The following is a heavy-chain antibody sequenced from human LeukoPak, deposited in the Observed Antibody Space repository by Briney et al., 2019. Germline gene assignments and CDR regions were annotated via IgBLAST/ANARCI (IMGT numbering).Heavy chain of an antibody. V-gene: IGHV4-39*07. CDR2: IYSSGTT. CDR1: GGSISSSSYY. D-gene: IGHD2-15*01. Sequence: SETLSLTCTVSGGSISSSSYYWGWIRQPPGKGLEWIGRIYSSGTTHYNPSLKSRVTMSVDTSKNQFSLKLSSVTAADTAVYYCARDLGYCSGGSCDNYFDYWGQGTLVTVSS. CDR3: ARDLGYCSGGSCDNYFDY. J-gene: IGHJ4*02.